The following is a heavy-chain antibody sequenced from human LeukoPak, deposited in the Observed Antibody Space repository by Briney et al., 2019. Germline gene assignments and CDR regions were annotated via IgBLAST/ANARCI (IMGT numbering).Heavy chain of an antibody. CDR3: AKVGHSSSSSFDY. J-gene: IGHJ4*02. CDR1: GFTFSSYG. V-gene: IGHV3-30*18. D-gene: IGHD6-6*01. Sequence: PGRSLRLSCAASGFTFSSYGMHWVRQAPGKGLEWVAVISYDGSNKYYADSVKGRFTISRDSSKNTLYLQMNSLRAEDTAVYYCAKVGHSSSSSFDYWGQGTLVTVSS. CDR2: ISYDGSNK.